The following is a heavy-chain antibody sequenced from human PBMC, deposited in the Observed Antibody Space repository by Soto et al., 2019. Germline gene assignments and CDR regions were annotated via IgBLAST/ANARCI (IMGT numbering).Heavy chain of an antibody. CDR1: GFTVSSNY. CDR3: ARGQTTAGMDV. D-gene: IGHD1-1*01. CDR2: INSGGST. Sequence: GGSLRLSCAASGFTVSSNYMSWVRQAPGKGLEWASVINSGGSTSYADSVKGRFTISRDNSKNTLYLQMNSLRAEDTAVYYCARGQTTAGMDVWGQGTTVTVSS. V-gene: IGHV3-53*01. J-gene: IGHJ6*02.